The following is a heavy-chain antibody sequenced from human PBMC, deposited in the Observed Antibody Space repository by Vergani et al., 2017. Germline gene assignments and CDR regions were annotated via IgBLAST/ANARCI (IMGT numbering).Heavy chain of an antibody. J-gene: IGHJ5*02. CDR3: ERVRVLRYFDGPTSRHNWFDP. CDR2: INQSGST. D-gene: IGHD3-9*01. Sequence: QVQLQQWGAGLLKPSETLSLTCAVYGGSFSGYYWSWIRQPPGKGLEWIGEINQSGSTNYNPSLRSRVTISVDTSKNKFSLKLSALTAADTAVYYCERVRVLRYFDGPTSRHNWFDPWGQGTLVTVSS. CDR1: GGSFSGYY. V-gene: IGHV4-34*01.